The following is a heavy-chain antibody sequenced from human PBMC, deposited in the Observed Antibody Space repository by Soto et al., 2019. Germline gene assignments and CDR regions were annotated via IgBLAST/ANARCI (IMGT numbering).Heavy chain of an antibody. CDR1: GGSFSGYY. D-gene: IGHD2-2*03. Sequence: SETLSLTCAVYGGSFSGYYWSWIRQPPGKGLEWIGEINHSGSTNYNPSLKSRVTISVDKSKNQFSLKLSSVTAADTAVYYCARDRGGGYCSSTSCPDFDYWGQGTLVTVSS. J-gene: IGHJ4*02. CDR3: ARDRGGGYCSSTSCPDFDY. CDR2: INHSGST. V-gene: IGHV4-34*01.